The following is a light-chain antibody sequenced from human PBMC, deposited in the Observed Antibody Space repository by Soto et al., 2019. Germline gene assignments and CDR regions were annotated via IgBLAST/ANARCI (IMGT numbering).Light chain of an antibody. V-gene: IGLV2-14*01. CDR3: SSYTSSSTIYV. CDR2: DVS. J-gene: IGLJ1*01. Sequence: QSVLTQPASVSGSPGQSITISCTGTSSDVGGYNYVSWYQQHPGKAPKLMIYDVSNRPPGVSNRFSGSKSGNTASLTTSGLQAEDEADYYCSSYTSSSTIYVFGTVTKVTIL. CDR1: SSDVGGYNY.